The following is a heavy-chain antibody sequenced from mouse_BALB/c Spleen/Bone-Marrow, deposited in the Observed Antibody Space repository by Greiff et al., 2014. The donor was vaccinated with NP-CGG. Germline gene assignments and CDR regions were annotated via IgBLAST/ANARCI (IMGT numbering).Heavy chain of an antibody. CDR1: GFTFSDFY. D-gene: IGHD1-1*02. V-gene: IGHV5-4*02. CDR2: ISNGGTYT. J-gene: IGHJ4*01. CDR3: ARSGERYGAMDY. Sequence: EVKLMESGGGLVKPGGSLKLSCAASGFTFSDFYMFWFRQTPEKRLEWVATISNGGTYTYYPDSVKGRFTIPRDNAKNNLYLQMSSLKSEDTAMYYCARSGERYGAMDYWGQGTSVTVTS.